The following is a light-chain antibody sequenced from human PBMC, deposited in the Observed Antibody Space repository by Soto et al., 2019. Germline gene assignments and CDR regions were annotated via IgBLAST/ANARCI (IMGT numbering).Light chain of an antibody. J-gene: IGKJ1*01. CDR1: QSVSSN. V-gene: IGKV3-15*01. CDR2: DAP. Sequence: EIVMTQSPATLSVSPGERATLSCRASQSVSSNLAWYQQKPGQAPRLLIYDAPTRATGIPARFSGSGSGTEFTLTISSLQSEDFAVYYCQQYNNWPFPSWTFGQGTKVEIK. CDR3: QQYNNWPFPSWT.